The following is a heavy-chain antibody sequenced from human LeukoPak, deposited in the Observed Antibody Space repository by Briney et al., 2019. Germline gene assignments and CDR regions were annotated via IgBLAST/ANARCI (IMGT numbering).Heavy chain of an antibody. D-gene: IGHD6-6*01. J-gene: IGHJ4*02. CDR1: GFTFSSYG. V-gene: IGHV3-33*06. CDR3: AKDARLVVGYFDY. CDR2: IWYDGSNK. Sequence: GGSLRLSCAASGFTFSSYGMHWVRQAPGKGLEWVAVIWYDGSNKYYADSVKGRFTISRDNSKNTLYLQMNSLRAEDTAVYYCAKDARLVVGYFDYWGQGTLVTVSS.